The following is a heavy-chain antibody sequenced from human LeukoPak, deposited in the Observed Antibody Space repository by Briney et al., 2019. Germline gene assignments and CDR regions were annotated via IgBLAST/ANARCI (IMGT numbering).Heavy chain of an antibody. D-gene: IGHD6-6*01. CDR3: AKARIAACPNTYWYFDL. V-gene: IGHV3-23*01. Sequence: GGSLRLSCAASGFTFSSYAMSWVRQAPGKGLEWVSAISGSGGSTYYADSVKGRFTISRDNSKNTLYLQMNSLRAEDTAVYYCAKARIAACPNTYWYFDLWGRGTLVTVSS. CDR1: GFTFSSYA. CDR2: ISGSGGST. J-gene: IGHJ2*01.